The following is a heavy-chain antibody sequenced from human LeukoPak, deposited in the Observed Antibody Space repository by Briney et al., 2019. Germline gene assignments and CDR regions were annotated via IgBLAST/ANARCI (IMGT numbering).Heavy chain of an antibody. CDR3: AKDLWSITMVRGDPLGY. CDR1: GFTFSSYG. V-gene: IGHV3-30*02. CDR2: IRYDGSNK. J-gene: IGHJ4*02. Sequence: GGSLRLSCAASGFTFSSYGMHWVRQAPGKGLEWVAFIRYDGSNKYYADSVKGRFTISRDNSKNTLYLQMNSLRAEDTAVYYCAKDLWSITMVRGDPLGYWGQGTLVTVSS. D-gene: IGHD3-10*01.